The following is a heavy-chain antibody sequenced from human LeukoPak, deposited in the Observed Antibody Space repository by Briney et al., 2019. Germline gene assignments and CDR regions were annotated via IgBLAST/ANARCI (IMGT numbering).Heavy chain of an antibody. J-gene: IGHJ4*02. CDR2: INHGGGT. CDR3: ARGRGGSYMAY. D-gene: IGHD1-26*01. V-gene: IGHV4-34*01. Sequence: PSETLSFTSAVYGGTFSGFYWGWLPPPPGQGLEWIGEINHGGGTNHNPSLKSRFTISVDTSKNQFSLKLSSGAAADTAVYYGARGRGGSYMAYWGQGTLVTVSS. CDR1: GGTFSGFY.